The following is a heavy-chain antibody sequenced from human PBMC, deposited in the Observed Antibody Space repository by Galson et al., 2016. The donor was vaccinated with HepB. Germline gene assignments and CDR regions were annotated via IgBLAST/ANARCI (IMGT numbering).Heavy chain of an antibody. V-gene: IGHV3-7*01. J-gene: IGHJ4*02. CDR1: GFTFSSYW. CDR2: IRQDGGET. CDR3: TRDASGWSAY. D-gene: IGHD6-19*01. Sequence: SLRLSCAASGFTFSSYWMGWVRQTPGKGLEWVTNIRQDGGETYYVDSVKGRFTISRDNAKNSLYLQRYSLRGEDTAVYYCTRDASGWSAYWGQGTLVTVSS.